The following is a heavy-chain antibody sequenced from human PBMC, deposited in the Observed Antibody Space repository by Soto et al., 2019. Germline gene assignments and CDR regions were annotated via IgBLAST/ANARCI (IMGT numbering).Heavy chain of an antibody. CDR1: GGSISSSSYY. CDR2: IYYSGST. Sequence: QLQLQESGPGLVKPSETLSLTCTVSGGSISSSSYYWGWIRQPPGKGLEWIGSIYYSGSTYYNPSLMRQVAIPVITSNYHFSLSLSSVTAADTAVYCCARHRLRYFDFDPWGQGTLVTVSS. J-gene: IGHJ5*02. CDR3: ARHRLRYFDFDP. V-gene: IGHV4-39*01. D-gene: IGHD3-9*01.